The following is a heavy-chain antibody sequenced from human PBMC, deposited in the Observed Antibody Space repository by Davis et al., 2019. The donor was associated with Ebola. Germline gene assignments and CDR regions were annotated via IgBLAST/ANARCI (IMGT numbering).Heavy chain of an antibody. D-gene: IGHD2-2*01. CDR2: INSDGSST. Sequence: GESLKISCAASGFTFSSYSMNWVRQAPGKGLVWVSRINSDGSSTTYADSVKGRFTISRDNAKNTLYLQMNSLRAEDTAVYYCARNDVVVAAATGYLNYHGMDVWGKGTTVTVSS. CDR3: ARNDVVVAAATGYLNYHGMDV. V-gene: IGHV3-74*01. J-gene: IGHJ6*04. CDR1: GFTFSSYS.